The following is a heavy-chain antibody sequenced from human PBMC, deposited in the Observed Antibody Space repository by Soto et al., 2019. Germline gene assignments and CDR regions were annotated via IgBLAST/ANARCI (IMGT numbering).Heavy chain of an antibody. Sequence: PGGSLRLSCAASGFTFSSYSMNWVRQAPGKGLEWVSYISSSSSTIYYADSVKGRFTISRDNAKNSLYLQMNSLRDEDTAVYYCARDRGITIFGVVTMGFYYGMDVWGQGTTVTVSS. J-gene: IGHJ6*02. CDR2: ISSSSSTI. CDR3: ARDRGITIFGVVTMGFYYGMDV. D-gene: IGHD3-3*01. V-gene: IGHV3-48*02. CDR1: GFTFSSYS.